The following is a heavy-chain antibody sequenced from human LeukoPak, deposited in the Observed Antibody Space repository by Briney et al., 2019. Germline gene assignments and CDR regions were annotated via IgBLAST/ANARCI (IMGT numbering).Heavy chain of an antibody. V-gene: IGHV4-59*01. CDR3: ARDGPYYYDSSGYGAFDI. Sequence: PSETLSLTCTVSGGSISSYYWSWIRQPPGKGLEWSGYIYYSGSTNYNPSLKSRVTISVDTSKNQFSLKLSSVTAADTAVYYCARDGPYYYDSSGYGAFDIWGQGTMVTVSS. CDR1: GGSISSYY. J-gene: IGHJ3*02. D-gene: IGHD3-22*01. CDR2: IYYSGST.